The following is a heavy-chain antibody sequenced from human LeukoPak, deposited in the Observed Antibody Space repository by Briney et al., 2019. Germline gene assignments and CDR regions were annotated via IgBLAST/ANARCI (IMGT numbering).Heavy chain of an antibody. CDR3: ASYTTTPTYYDFWSGYYTSDY. CDR1: GVSISSGSYY. Sequence: SETLSLTCTVSGVSISSGSYYWSWIRQPPGKGLEWIGYIYYSGSTNYNPSLKSRVTISVDTSKNQFSLKLSSVTAADTAVYYCASYTTTPTYYDFWSGYYTSDYWGQGTLVTVSS. D-gene: IGHD3-3*01. CDR2: IYYSGST. V-gene: IGHV4-61*01. J-gene: IGHJ4*02.